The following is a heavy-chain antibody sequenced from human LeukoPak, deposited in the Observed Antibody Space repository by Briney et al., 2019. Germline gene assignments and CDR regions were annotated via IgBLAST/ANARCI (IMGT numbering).Heavy chain of an antibody. CDR3: ARQGAITARRTHYYAMDV. Sequence: SETLSLTCSVSGGLISSSGNFYWGWIRQVPGKGLEWIGSVYYTGYSYDNPSLKSRVTVSVDTSKNQFSLKLNSVTAADTAIYYCARQGAITARRTHYYAMDVWGPGTTVTVSS. D-gene: IGHD1-20*01. CDR2: VYYTGYS. CDR1: GGLISSSGNFY. J-gene: IGHJ6*02. V-gene: IGHV4-39*01.